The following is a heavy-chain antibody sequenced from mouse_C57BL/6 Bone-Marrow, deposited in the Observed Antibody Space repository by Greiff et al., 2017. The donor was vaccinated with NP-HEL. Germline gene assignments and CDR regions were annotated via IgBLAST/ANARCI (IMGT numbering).Heavy chain of an antibody. CDR2: FYPGSGSI. D-gene: IGHD2-3*01. Sequence: QVQLKQSGAELVKPGASVKLSCKASGYTFTEYTIHWVKQRSGQGLEWIGWFYPGSGSIKYNEKFKDKATLTADKSSSTVYMELSRLTSEDSAVYCCARHGGGYDGSRGYFDYWGQGTTLTVSS. CDR1: GYTFTEYT. J-gene: IGHJ2*01. CDR3: ARHGGGYDGSRGYFDY. V-gene: IGHV1-62-2*01.